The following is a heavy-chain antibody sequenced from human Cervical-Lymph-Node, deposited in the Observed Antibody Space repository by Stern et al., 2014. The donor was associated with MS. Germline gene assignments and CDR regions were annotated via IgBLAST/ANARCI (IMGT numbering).Heavy chain of an antibody. CDR1: GFTFSDYG. V-gene: IGHV3-33*01. CDR3: AIDFGDYGFLGY. D-gene: IGHD4-17*01. Sequence: VQLVESGGGVVQPGRSLRLSCAASGFTFSDYGMHWVRQAPGKGLEWVAVIFYDGINKDYTDSVKGRFTISRDNSKNMLYLQMNSLRAEDTAIYYCAIDFGDYGFLGYWGQGTLVTVSS. J-gene: IGHJ4*02. CDR2: IFYDGINK.